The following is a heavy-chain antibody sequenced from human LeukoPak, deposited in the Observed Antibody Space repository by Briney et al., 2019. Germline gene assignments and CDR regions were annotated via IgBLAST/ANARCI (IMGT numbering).Heavy chain of an antibody. J-gene: IGHJ6*02. Sequence: GGSLRLSCAASGFTFSSYSMNWVRQAPGKGLEWVSSISSSSYIYYADSVKGRFTISRDNAKNSLYLQMNSLRAEDTAVYYCATLLLGYCSSTSCLQYYYGMDVWGQGTTVTVSS. CDR2: ISSSSYI. V-gene: IGHV3-21*01. CDR1: GFTFSSYS. D-gene: IGHD2-2*01. CDR3: ATLLLGYCSSTSCLQYYYGMDV.